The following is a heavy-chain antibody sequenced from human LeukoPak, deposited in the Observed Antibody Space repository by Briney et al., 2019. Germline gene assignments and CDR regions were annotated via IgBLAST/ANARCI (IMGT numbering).Heavy chain of an antibody. D-gene: IGHD1-26*01. CDR1: GVPIRSYF. CDR3: ARGAGDYYYYGIDV. CDR2: IYYSEST. Sequence: SETLSLTCSVSGVPIRSYFWSCIRQPPGKGVERSGHIYYSESTHYNLSLKSRVTVSVDTSKNQFSLKLSSVTVADRAVYCWARGAGDYYYYGIDVWGPGTTVTVSS. V-gene: IGHV4-59*01. J-gene: IGHJ6*02.